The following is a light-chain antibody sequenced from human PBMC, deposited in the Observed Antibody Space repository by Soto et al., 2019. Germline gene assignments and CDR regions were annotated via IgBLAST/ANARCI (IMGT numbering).Light chain of an antibody. J-gene: IGLJ3*02. CDR3: SSYTSSRTRV. CDR2: DVS. Sequence: QSALTQPASVSGSPGQSITISCTGTSSDVGAYNYVAWYQHHPGKAPKLMIYDVSNRPSGVSNRFSASKSGNTASLTISWLQAEDEADYYCSSYTSSRTRVFGGGTKLTVL. V-gene: IGLV2-14*03. CDR1: SSDVGAYNY.